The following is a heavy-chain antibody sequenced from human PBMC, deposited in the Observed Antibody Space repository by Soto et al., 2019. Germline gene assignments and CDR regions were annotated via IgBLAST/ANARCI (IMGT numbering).Heavy chain of an antibody. D-gene: IGHD1-20*01. Sequence: EVQLVESGGGVVQPGGSLRLSCAASGFIFTSYWMSWVRQAPGKGLEWVANRKQDGSSKYYGDSVKGRFTVSRDNAKSSIYLQMDSLRDADTAVYRCVRLRCITLERDFYFGGQGTLVSVSS. CDR1: GFIFTSYW. CDR2: RKQDGSSK. CDR3: VRLRCITLERDFYF. V-gene: IGHV3-7*05. J-gene: IGHJ4*02.